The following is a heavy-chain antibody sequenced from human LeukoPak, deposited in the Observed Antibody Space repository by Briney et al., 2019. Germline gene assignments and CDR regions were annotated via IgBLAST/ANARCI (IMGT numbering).Heavy chain of an antibody. V-gene: IGHV4-61*02. D-gene: IGHD5-12*01. CDR3: ARGRGGYSGYDDYYAFDI. Sequence: SETLSLTCTVSGGSISSGSYYWSWIRQPAGKELEWVGRIYTSGSTNYNPSLKSRVTISVDTSKNQFSLKLSSVTAADTAVYYCARGRGGYSGYDDYYAFDIWGQGTMVTVSS. CDR1: GGSISSGSYY. J-gene: IGHJ3*02. CDR2: IYTSGST.